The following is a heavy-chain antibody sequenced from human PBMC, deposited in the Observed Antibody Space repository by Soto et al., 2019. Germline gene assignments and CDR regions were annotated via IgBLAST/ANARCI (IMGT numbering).Heavy chain of an antibody. V-gene: IGHV3-23*01. Sequence: GGSLSLSCAASGFTFSSYAMSWVRQAPGKGLEWVSAISGSGGSTYYADSVKGRFTTSRDNSKNTLYLQMNSLRAEDTAVYYCAKWKLCLRRGMDVWGQGTTVTVSS. D-gene: IGHD5-18*01. J-gene: IGHJ6*02. CDR1: GFTFSSYA. CDR2: ISGSGGST. CDR3: AKWKLCLRRGMDV.